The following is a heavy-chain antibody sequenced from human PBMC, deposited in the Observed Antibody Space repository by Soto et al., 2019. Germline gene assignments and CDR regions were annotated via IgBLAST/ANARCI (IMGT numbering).Heavy chain of an antibody. CDR1: GASISSSY. Sequence: XETLPRPCTVSGASISSSYWSWIRQSPGKGLEWIGYVYYSGSTNYNPSLKSRVTISVDTSKNQFSLKLSSVTAADTAIYYCARGYYDSSGQSNTFDIWGQGTMVTVSS. D-gene: IGHD3-22*01. V-gene: IGHV4-59*01. CDR3: ARGYYDSSGQSNTFDI. J-gene: IGHJ3*02. CDR2: VYYSGST.